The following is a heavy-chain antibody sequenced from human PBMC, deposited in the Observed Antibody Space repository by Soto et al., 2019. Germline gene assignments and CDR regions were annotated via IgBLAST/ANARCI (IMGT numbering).Heavy chain of an antibody. CDR2: INSDGSTR. CDR3: ARVAYGAYHFDS. V-gene: IGHV3-74*01. D-gene: IGHD2-21*01. CDR1: GFTFSRYW. Sequence: EVQLVESGGGLVQPGGSLRLSCGASGFTFSRYWMHWVRQAPGEGLVWVSRINSDGSTRSYADSVKGRFTISRDNAKNTLLLQMNSLRAEGTVVYYCARVAYGAYHFDSWGQGTLVT. J-gene: IGHJ4*02.